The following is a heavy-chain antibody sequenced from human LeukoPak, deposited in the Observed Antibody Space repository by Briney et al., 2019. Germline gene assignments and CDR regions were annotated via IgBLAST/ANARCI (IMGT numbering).Heavy chain of an antibody. Sequence: SETLSLTCTVSGGSISSGSYYWSWIRQPAGKGLEWIGRIYTSGSTNYNPSLRSRVTISVDTSKNQFSLKLSSVTAADTAVYYCARPPGIAAAWFDPWGQGTLVTVSS. CDR1: GGSISSGSYY. D-gene: IGHD6-13*01. V-gene: IGHV4-61*02. CDR3: ARPPGIAAAWFDP. J-gene: IGHJ5*02. CDR2: IYTSGST.